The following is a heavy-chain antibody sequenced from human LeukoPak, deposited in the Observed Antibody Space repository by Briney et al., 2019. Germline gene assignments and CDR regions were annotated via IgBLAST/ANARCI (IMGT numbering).Heavy chain of an antibody. Sequence: GSLRLSCAASGFAFSNLAMGWVRQAPGQGLEWVSVISDSGTLTYYADSVKGRLTISRDNSKNTLFLQMNSLRAEDTAVYYCAKDARRTNGWYFFDYWGQGTLVTVSS. CDR2: ISDSGTLT. D-gene: IGHD6-19*01. J-gene: IGHJ4*02. CDR1: GFAFSNLA. CDR3: AKDARRTNGWYFFDY. V-gene: IGHV3-23*01.